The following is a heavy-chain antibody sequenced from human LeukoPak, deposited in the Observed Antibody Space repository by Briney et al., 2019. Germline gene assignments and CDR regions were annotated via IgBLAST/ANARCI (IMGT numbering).Heavy chain of an antibody. V-gene: IGHV4-38-2*02. CDR2: IHHDGIT. J-gene: IGHJ5*02. CDR1: GYSFSSGYF. Sequence: SETLSLTCSISGYSFSSGYFWGWIRQPPGKGLEWIGNIHHDGITYYNPSLKSRVTISLDPSKNQFSLKLTSVAAADTALYHCARVHYYDASGYSTSNWFDPWGQGTLVTVSS. CDR3: ARVHYYDASGYSTSNWFDP. D-gene: IGHD3-22*01.